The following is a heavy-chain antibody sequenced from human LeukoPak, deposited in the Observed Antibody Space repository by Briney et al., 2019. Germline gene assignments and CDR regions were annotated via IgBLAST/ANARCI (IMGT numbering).Heavy chain of an antibody. J-gene: IGHJ4*02. V-gene: IGHV1-18*01. D-gene: IGHD2-15*01. CDR2: ISAYNGNT. CDR1: GYTFTSYG. Sequence: ASVKVSCKASGYTFTSYGISWVRQAPGQGLEWMGWISAYNGNTNYAQKLQGRVTMTTDTSTSTAYMEMRSLRSDDTAGYYCARRYCSGGSCSGDYWGQGTLVTVSS. CDR3: ARRYCSGGSCSGDY.